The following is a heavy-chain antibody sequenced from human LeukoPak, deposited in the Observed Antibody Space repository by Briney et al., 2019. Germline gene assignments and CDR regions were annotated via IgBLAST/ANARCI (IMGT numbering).Heavy chain of an antibody. CDR3: ATRKGYGRNSFAFDI. D-gene: IGHD4-23*01. Sequence: GGSLRLSCAASGFTFSSYSMNCVRQAPGKGLEGFSSISSSSSYIYYADSVKGRFTISRDNAKNSLYLQMNRLRAEDTAVYYCATRKGYGRNSFAFDIWGQGTMVTVSS. J-gene: IGHJ3*02. CDR2: ISSSSSYI. CDR1: GFTFSSYS. V-gene: IGHV3-21*01.